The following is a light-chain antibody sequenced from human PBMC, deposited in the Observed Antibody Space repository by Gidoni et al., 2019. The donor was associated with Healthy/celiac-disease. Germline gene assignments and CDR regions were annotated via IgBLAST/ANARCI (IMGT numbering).Light chain of an antibody. CDR3: QKYNSAPQT. Sequence: DIQMTQSPSSLSASVGDRVTITCRASQCISSYLEWYQQKPGKVPKLLIYAASTLQTGVPSRFSGSGSGTDFTLTISSLQPEDVATYYCQKYNSAPQTFGHGTKVEIK. CDR2: AAS. V-gene: IGKV1-27*01. CDR1: QCISSY. J-gene: IGKJ1*01.